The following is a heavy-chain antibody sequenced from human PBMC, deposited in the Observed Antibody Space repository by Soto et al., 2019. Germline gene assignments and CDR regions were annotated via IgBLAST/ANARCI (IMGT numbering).Heavy chain of an antibody. V-gene: IGHV4-30-2*01. J-gene: IGHJ4*02. CDR1: GGSISSGGYS. CDR3: ARAAFEWSGYFSSATPSYYFDY. Sequence: SETLSLTCAVSGGSISSGGYSWSWIRQPPGKGLEWIGYIYHSGSTYYNPSLKSRVTISVDRSKNQFSLNLSSVTAADTAVYYCARAAFEWSGYFSSATPSYYFDYWGQGTLVTVSS. D-gene: IGHD3-3*01. CDR2: IYHSGST.